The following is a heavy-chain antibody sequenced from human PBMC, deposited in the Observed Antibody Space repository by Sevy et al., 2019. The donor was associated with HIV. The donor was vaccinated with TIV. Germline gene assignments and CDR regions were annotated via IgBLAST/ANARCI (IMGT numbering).Heavy chain of an antibody. CDR3: ARYYDFWSGYYFGDDYYYGMDV. D-gene: IGHD3-3*01. CDR1: GFTFSSYW. V-gene: IGHV3-7*03. CDR2: IKQDGSAK. J-gene: IGHJ6*02. Sequence: GGSLRLSCAASGFTFSSYWMSWVRQAPGKGLEWVANIKQDGSAKYYAVSVNVRFTISRDNAKNSLYLQMNSLRAEDTAVYYCARYYDFWSGYYFGDDYYYGMDVWGQGTTVTVSS.